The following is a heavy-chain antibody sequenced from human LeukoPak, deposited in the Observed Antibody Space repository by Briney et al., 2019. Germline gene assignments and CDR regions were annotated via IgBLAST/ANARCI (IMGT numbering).Heavy chain of an antibody. Sequence: SETLSLTCAVYGGSFSGYYWSWIRQPPGKGLEWIGSIYYSGSTYYNPSLKSRVTISVDTSKNQFSLKLSSVTAADTAVYYCARDGILEAVDYWGQGTLVTVSS. D-gene: IGHD1-26*01. J-gene: IGHJ4*02. CDR3: ARDGILEAVDY. CDR1: GGSFSGYY. CDR2: IYYSGST. V-gene: IGHV4-34*01.